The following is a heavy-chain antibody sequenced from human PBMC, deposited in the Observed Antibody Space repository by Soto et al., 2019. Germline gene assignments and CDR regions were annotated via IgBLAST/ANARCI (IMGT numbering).Heavy chain of an antibody. D-gene: IGHD3-3*01. CDR3: ARGSITIFGVVLDFQH. Sequence: GASVKVSCKASGYTFTSYGISWVRQALGQGLEWMGWISAYNGNTNYAQKLQGRVTMTTDTSTSTAYMELRSLRSDDTAVYYCARGSITIFGVVLDFQHWGQGTLVTVSS. CDR1: GYTFTSYG. J-gene: IGHJ1*01. V-gene: IGHV1-18*01. CDR2: ISAYNGNT.